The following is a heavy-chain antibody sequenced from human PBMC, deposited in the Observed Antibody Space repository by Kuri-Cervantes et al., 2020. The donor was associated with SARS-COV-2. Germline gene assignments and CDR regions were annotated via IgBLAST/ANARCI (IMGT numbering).Heavy chain of an antibody. CDR2: VKTNSGNT. CDR3: ARGRRVKQQLGFDP. J-gene: IGHJ5*02. V-gene: IGHV1-8*01. Sequence: ASVKVSCKAPETTFPNYDINWVRQATGQGLEWMGMVKTNSGNTLYAQSFQGRVTMTRDTSTITVYMELCSLRSEDTAVYYFARGRRVKQQLGFDPWGQGTLVTVSS. CDR1: ETTFPNYD. D-gene: IGHD6-13*01.